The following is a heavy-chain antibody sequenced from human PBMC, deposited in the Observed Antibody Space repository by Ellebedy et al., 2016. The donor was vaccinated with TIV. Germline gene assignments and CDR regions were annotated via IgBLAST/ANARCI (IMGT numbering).Heavy chain of an antibody. V-gene: IGHV4-34*01. Sequence: SETLSLTCGVYGGSFSGYYWSWVRQPPGKGLEWIGEVNQRGRTNYHPSLKSRVTISVDTSKNSLSLRLRSVTAAETAGYYCAEGRSGWYYFDYWGQGTLVTVSS. CDR3: AEGRSGWYYFDY. J-gene: IGHJ4*02. D-gene: IGHD6-19*01. CDR1: GGSFSGYY. CDR2: VNQRGRT.